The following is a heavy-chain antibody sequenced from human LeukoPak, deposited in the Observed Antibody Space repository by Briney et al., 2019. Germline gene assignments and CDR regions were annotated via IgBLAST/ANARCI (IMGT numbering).Heavy chain of an antibody. CDR1: GFTFSSYW. CDR2: IKQDGSEK. Sequence: PGGSLRLSCAASGFTFSSYWMSWVRQAPGKGLEWVANIKQDGSEKYYVDSVKGRFTISRDNAKNSLYLQMNSLRAEDTAVYYCARDLSGVEAAAAGTLVDYWGQGTLVTVSS. CDR3: ARDLSGVEAAAAGTLVDY. J-gene: IGHJ4*02. V-gene: IGHV3-7*03. D-gene: IGHD6-13*01.